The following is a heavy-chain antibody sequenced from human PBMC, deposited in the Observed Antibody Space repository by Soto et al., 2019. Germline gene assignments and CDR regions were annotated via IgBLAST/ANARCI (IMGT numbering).Heavy chain of an antibody. CDR1: GFTFTSSA. Sequence: ASVKVSCKASGFTFTSSAVQWVRQAPGQRLEWMGWINISSGSTNYAQKFQDRVTITRDTSISTAYMELSRLRSDDTAVYYCARDFVELPYYYYYMDVWGKGTTVTVSS. V-gene: IGHV1-2*02. CDR2: INISSGST. J-gene: IGHJ6*03. CDR3: ARDFVELPYYYYYMDV. D-gene: IGHD3-10*01.